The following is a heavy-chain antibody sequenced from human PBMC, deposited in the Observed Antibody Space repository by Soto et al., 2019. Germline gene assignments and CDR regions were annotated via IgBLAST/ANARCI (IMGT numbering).Heavy chain of an antibody. D-gene: IGHD3-10*01. CDR3: ASELNYYGSGSYIPPFDY. CDR2: IIPIFGTA. V-gene: IGHV1-69*13. Sequence: SVKVSCKASGGTFSSYAISWVRQAPGQGLEWMGGIIPIFGTANYAQKFQGRVTITADESTSTAHMELSSLRSEDTAVYYCASELNYYGSGSYIPPFDYWGQGTLVTVSS. CDR1: GGTFSSYA. J-gene: IGHJ4*02.